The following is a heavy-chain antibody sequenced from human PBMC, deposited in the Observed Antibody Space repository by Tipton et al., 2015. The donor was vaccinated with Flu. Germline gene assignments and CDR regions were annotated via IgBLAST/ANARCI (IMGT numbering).Heavy chain of an antibody. CDR3: ARDEGGTYPD. J-gene: IGHJ4*02. V-gene: IGHV3-53*01. CDR1: GFTVSTSY. CDR2: VYDDGRT. D-gene: IGHD1-14*01. Sequence: QLVQSEGGLIRPGWSLRLSCAVPGFTVSTSYMSWVRQPPGKGLEWVSIVYDDGRTYYADSVEGRFAISRDNSKNILYLQMNSLRADDTAVYFCARDEGGTYPDWGQGTLVTVSS.